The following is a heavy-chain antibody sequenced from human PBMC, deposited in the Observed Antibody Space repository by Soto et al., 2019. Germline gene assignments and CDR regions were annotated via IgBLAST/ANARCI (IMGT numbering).Heavy chain of an antibody. V-gene: IGHV3-23*01. Sequence: PGGSLRLSCAASGFTFSSYAMSWVRQAPGKGLEWVSVISGSGGSTYYADSVKGRFTISRDNSKNTLYLQMNSLRAEDTAVYYCAKDQFRGSYFQDAFDIWGQGTMVTVSS. CDR3: AKDQFRGSYFQDAFDI. J-gene: IGHJ3*02. D-gene: IGHD1-26*01. CDR1: GFTFSSYA. CDR2: ISGSGGST.